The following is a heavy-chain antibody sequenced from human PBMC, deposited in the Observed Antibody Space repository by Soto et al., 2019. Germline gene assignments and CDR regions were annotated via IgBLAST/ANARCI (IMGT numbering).Heavy chain of an antibody. Sequence: PGGSLRLSXEVSGFTFKTYWMSWVRQAPGKGLEWLANMNEDANKKYYVDSVKGRFTILGDSAGSALFLRMDSLRAEDTAVYYCAERRRLGARPPWTYYFDYWGQGTLVTVSS. D-gene: IGHD6-6*01. CDR3: AERRRLGARPPWTYYFDY. CDR1: GFTFKTYW. V-gene: IGHV3-7*03. J-gene: IGHJ4*02. CDR2: MNEDANKK.